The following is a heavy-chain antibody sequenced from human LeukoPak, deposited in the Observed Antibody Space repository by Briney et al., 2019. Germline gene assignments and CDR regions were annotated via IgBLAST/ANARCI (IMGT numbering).Heavy chain of an antibody. CDR1: GFTVSSNY. J-gene: IGHJ4*02. V-gene: IGHV3-66*01. CDR3: ARERNLGIAVAGTIFNY. Sequence: GGSLRLSCAVSGFTVSSNYMSWVRQAPGKGLEWVSVIYSGGSTYYADSVKGRFTISRDNSKNTLYLQMKSLRAEDTAVYYCARERNLGIAVAGTIFNYWGQGTLVTVSS. CDR2: IYSGGST. D-gene: IGHD6-19*01.